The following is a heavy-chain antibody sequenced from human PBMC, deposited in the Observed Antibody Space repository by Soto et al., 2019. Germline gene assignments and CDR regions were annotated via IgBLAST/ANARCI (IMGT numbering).Heavy chain of an antibody. D-gene: IGHD3-10*01. V-gene: IGHV3-7*02. J-gene: IGHJ6*02. CDR1: GFTFGDYW. Sequence: EVQLVESGGGLVQPGGSLRLSCTVSGFTFGDYWMTWVRQAPGKGLEGVANMNQDGSEQYYVDSVQGRFAISRDNAKNSLYLHRHSLGAEDRAGYYCASQRVSAAMDVWCQGTTVTVSS. CDR3: ASQRVSAAMDV. CDR2: MNQDGSEQ.